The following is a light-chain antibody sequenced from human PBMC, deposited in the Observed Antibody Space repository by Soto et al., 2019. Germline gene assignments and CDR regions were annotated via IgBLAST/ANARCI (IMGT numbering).Light chain of an antibody. CDR1: SSNIGSNN. Sequence: QSVLTQAPSASGTPGQRVTISCSGSSSNIGSNNVNWYQQVPGTAPKFLIYSNNQRPSGVPDRFSGSKSGTSASLAISGLQSEDEADYYCTAGDDSRNGMRFGGGTKLTVL. CDR3: TAGDDSRNGMR. V-gene: IGLV1-44*01. CDR2: SNN. J-gene: IGLJ2*01.